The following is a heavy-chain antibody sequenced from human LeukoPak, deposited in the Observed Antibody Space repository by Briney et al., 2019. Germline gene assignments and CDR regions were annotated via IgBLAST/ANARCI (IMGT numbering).Heavy chain of an antibody. CDR1: GFTFSVYS. CDR2: ISSSSSYI. V-gene: IGHV3-21*01. D-gene: IGHD3-9*01. CDR3: ARGHYDILTVYYFDY. J-gene: IGHJ4*02. Sequence: PGGSLRLSCAASGFTFSVYSMNWVRQAPGKGLEWVSSISSSSSYIYYADSLKGRFTISRDNAKNSLYLQMNSLRAEDTAVYYCARGHYDILTVYYFDYWGQGTLVTVSS.